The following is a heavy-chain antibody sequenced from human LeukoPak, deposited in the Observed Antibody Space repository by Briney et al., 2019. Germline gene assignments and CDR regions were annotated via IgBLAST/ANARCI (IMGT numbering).Heavy chain of an antibody. Sequence: GGSLRLSCAASGFTFSSYWMSWVRQAPGKGLEWVANIKQDRSEKYYVDSVKGRFTISRDNAKNSLYLQMNSLRVEDTAIYYCAKGGDGFNHPFSYWGQGALVTVSS. D-gene: IGHD5-24*01. V-gene: IGHV3-7*01. CDR1: GFTFSSYW. J-gene: IGHJ4*02. CDR3: AKGGDGFNHPFSY. CDR2: IKQDRSEK.